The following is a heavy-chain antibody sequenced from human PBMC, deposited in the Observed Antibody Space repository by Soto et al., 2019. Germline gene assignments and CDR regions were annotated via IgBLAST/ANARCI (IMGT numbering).Heavy chain of an antibody. V-gene: IGHV3-23*01. D-gene: IGHD3-10*01. J-gene: IGHJ4*01. CDR2: ISGSGGST. Sequence: EVQLLECGGGLVQPGGSLRLSCAASGFTFSSYAMSWVRQAPGKGLEWVSAISGSGGSTYYADSVKGRFTIYRDNSKNTLYLQMNRLRAEDTAVYYCAKDVSVYGSGSYSDYWGHAPLVTVSS. CDR3: AKDVSVYGSGSYSDY. CDR1: GFTFSSYA.